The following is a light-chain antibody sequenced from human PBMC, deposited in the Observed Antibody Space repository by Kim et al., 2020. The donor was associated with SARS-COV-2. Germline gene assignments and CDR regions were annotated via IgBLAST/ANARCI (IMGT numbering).Light chain of an antibody. J-gene: IGKJ1*01. CDR2: AAS. CDR1: QSISSY. V-gene: IGKV1-39*01. CDR3: QQSYSTPQT. Sequence: ASVGDRVTITCRASQSISSYLNWYQQKPGKAPKLLIYAASSLQSGVPSRFSGSGSGTDFTLTISSLQPEDFATYYCQQSYSTPQTFGQGTKVDIK.